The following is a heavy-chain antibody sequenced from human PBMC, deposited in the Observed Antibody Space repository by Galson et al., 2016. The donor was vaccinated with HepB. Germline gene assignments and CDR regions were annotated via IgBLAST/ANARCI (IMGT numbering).Heavy chain of an antibody. Sequence: SLRLSCAASGFTSASYAMTWVRQAPGKGLQWVSSISPSGWSSHDADSVKGRFTTSRDNSRFTLYLQMNSLRVEDAAVYYCARHLRVGSGAHRDVFDIWGRGTMVSVSS. D-gene: IGHD4/OR15-4a*01. V-gene: IGHV3-23*01. CDR2: ISPSGWSS. J-gene: IGHJ3*02. CDR3: ARHLRVGSGAHRDVFDI. CDR1: GFTSASYA.